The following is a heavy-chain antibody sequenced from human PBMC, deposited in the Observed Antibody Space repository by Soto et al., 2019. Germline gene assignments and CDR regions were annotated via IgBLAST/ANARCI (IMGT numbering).Heavy chain of an antibody. D-gene: IGHD3-3*01. J-gene: IGHJ4*02. CDR3: ARHTPAISISDH. CDR1: GGSISSSSYY. V-gene: IGHV4-39*01. CDR2: IYYSGST. Sequence: QLQLQESGPGLVKPSETLSLTCTVSGGSISSSSYYWGWIRQPPGKGLEWIGSIYYSGSTYYNPSLTSRVTISVDTSKHQFSLKLSSLTAADTAVYYCARHTPAISISDHWGQGTLVTVSS.